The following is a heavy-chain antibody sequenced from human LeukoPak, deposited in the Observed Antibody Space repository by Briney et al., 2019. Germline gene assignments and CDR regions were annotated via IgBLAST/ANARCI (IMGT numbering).Heavy chain of an antibody. J-gene: IGHJ4*02. D-gene: IGHD2-8*02. CDR2: ISHDGSNK. CDR1: GFNFRSYC. V-gene: IGHV3-30*18. Sequence: GGSLRLPYGASGFNFRSYCMHWVRQPPPKEVAGVAVISHDGSNKYYADSLHGRITISRDNAKNTLYLEMNSLGAEDTAVYYWAKDRTPTGYWGQGTLVSDSS. CDR3: AKDRTPTGY.